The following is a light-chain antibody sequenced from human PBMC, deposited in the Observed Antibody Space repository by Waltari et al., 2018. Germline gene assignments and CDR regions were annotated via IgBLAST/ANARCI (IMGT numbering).Light chain of an antibody. CDR1: QDIRYY. V-gene: IGKV1-33*01. CDR3: QQYDNFPLT. CDR2: DAS. J-gene: IGKJ5*01. Sequence: DIQMTQSPSSLSASVADRVAITCQASQDIRYYLNWYQQKPGKAPKLLIYDASNLQTGVPSRFSGGRSGTDFTFTISSLQPEDAATYYCQQYDNFPLTFGQGTRLEIK.